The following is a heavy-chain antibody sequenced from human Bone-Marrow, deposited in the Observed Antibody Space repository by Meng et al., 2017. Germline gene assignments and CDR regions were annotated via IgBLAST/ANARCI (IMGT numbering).Heavy chain of an antibody. J-gene: IGHJ4*02. CDR1: GDSIVSNQ. D-gene: IGHD7-27*01. Sequence: SETLSLTCTVSGDSIVSNQWSWIRQPPGKGLEFIAYFSDTGNTKSNPSLNNRVSMSVDTSKNQFSLKLRFVTAADTAVYYCARDEVNWAIDYWGQGTLVTVSS. CDR3: ARDEVNWAIDY. CDR2: FSDTGNT. V-gene: IGHV4-59*01.